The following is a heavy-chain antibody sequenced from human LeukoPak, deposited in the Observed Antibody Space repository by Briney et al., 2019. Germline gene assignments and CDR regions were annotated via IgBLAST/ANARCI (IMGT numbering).Heavy chain of an antibody. D-gene: IGHD6-19*01. Sequence: GGSLRLSCAASGFTFSTCSMNWVRQAPGKGLEWVSSISSSSSYIYYADSVKGRFTISRDNAKNSLYLQMNSLRAEDTAVYYCARASGWYVFDYWGQGTLVTVSS. CDR1: GFTFSTCS. CDR3: ARASGWYVFDY. J-gene: IGHJ4*02. V-gene: IGHV3-21*01. CDR2: ISSSSSYI.